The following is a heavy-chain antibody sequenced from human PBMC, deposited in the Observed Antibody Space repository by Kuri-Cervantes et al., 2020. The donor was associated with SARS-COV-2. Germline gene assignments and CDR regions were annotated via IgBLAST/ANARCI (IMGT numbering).Heavy chain of an antibody. D-gene: IGHD3-10*01. CDR1: GYTLTELS. Sequence: ASVKVSCKVSGYTLTELSMHWVRQAPGKGLEWVGGFDPEDGETIYAQKFQGRVTMTEDTSTDTAYMELSSLRSEDTAVYYCARGSIFSDTGGWYFDYWGQGTLVTVSS. V-gene: IGHV1-24*01. CDR2: FDPEDGET. CDR3: ARGSIFSDTGGWYFDY. J-gene: IGHJ4*02.